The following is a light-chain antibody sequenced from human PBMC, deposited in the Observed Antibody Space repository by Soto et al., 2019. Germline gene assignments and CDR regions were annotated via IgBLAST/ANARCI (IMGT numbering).Light chain of an antibody. V-gene: IGKV1D-12*01. CDR1: RDISTW. CDR3: QQANSFPFI. CDR2: GAS. Sequence: DIQMTQSPSSVSASVGDRVTITCRASRDISTWLAWYQQKPGKAPKLLIYGASNLQSWVQSRFSGRGSGTDFTLPISSLQPEDFGTYYCQQANSFPFIFAQGTKVDSK. J-gene: IGKJ2*01.